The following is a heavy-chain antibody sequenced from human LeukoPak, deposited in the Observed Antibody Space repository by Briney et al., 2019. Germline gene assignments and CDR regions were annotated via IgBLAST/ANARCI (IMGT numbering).Heavy chain of an antibody. CDR1: GGSISSYY. CDR3: ARGGSYYLSYYYGMDV. D-gene: IGHD1-26*01. V-gene: IGHV4-59*08. J-gene: IGHJ6*02. CDR2: IYYSGST. Sequence: SETLSLTCTVSGGSISSYYWSWIRQPPGKGLEWIGYIYYSGSTNYNPSLKSRVTISVDTSKNQFSLKLSSVTAADTAVYYCARGGSYYLSYYYGMDVWGQGTTVTVSS.